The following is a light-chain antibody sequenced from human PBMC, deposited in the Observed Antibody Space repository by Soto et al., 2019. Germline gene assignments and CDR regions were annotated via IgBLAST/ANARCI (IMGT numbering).Light chain of an antibody. J-gene: IGKJ3*01. V-gene: IGKV3-20*01. CDR3: QHYGNSPPSVT. CDR1: QSVSSGY. Sequence: EIVLTQSPNTLSLSPGERATLSCRASQSVSSGYLVWYQQKPGQAPRLLIYGASIRATGIPDRFSGSGSGTDFNLTISRLEPEDFAVYYCQHYGNSPPSVTFGPGTKVDIK. CDR2: GAS.